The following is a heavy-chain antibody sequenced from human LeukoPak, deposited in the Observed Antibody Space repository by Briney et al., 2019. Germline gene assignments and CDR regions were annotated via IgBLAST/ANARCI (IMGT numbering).Heavy chain of an antibody. V-gene: IGHV4-4*02. CDR3: ARVVVVFYGSSHPFFDY. J-gene: IGHJ4*02. CDR2: IYHSGST. D-gene: IGHD6-13*01. CDR1: GGSISSSNW. Sequence: SGTLSLTCAVSGGSISSSNWWSWVRQPPGKGLEWIGEIYHSGSTNYNPSLKSRVTISVDKSKNQFSLKLSSVTAADTAVYYCARVVVVFYGSSHPFFDYWGQGTLVTVSS.